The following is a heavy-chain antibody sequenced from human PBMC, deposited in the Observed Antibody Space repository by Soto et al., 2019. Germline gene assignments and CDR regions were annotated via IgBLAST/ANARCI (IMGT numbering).Heavy chain of an antibody. V-gene: IGHV1-8*01. CDR3: ARLTDYGDYVDWYFDL. Sequence: QVQLVQSGAEVKKPGASVKVSCKASGYTFTSYDINWVRQATGQGLEWMGWMNPNSGNTGYAQKFQGRVTMTRNTSTSTAYMELSSLRSEDTAVYYCARLTDYGDYVDWYFDLWGRGTLVTVSS. CDR1: GYTFTSYD. CDR2: MNPNSGNT. J-gene: IGHJ2*01. D-gene: IGHD4-17*01.